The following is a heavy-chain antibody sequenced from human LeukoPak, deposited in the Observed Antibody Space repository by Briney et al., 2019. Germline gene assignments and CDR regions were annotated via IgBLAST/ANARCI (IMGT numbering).Heavy chain of an antibody. Sequence: GESLRLSCAASGFTFSNYSMNWVRQAPGKGLEWVSSISSSSSYIYYADSVKGRFTISRDNAKNSLYLQMNSLRAEDAAVYYCARSLGGYSGYDSQYYFDYWGQGTLVTVSS. J-gene: IGHJ4*02. CDR1: GFTFSNYS. CDR3: ARSLGGYSGYDSQYYFDY. V-gene: IGHV3-21*01. D-gene: IGHD5-12*01. CDR2: ISSSSSYI.